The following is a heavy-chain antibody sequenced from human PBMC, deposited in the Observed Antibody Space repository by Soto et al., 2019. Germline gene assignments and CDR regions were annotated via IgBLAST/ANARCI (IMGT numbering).Heavy chain of an antibody. V-gene: IGHV4-30-4*01. J-gene: IGHJ4*02. CDR2: IYYSGST. Sequence: QVQLQESGPGLVKPSQTLSLTCTVSGGSISSGDYYWSWIRQPPGKGLEWIGYIYYSGSTYYNPCLQSRVTISVDTSKHQFSLKLSSVTAADTAVYYCARYIAAADSGFDYWGQGTLVTVSS. CDR1: GGSISSGDYY. CDR3: ARYIAAADSGFDY. D-gene: IGHD6-13*01.